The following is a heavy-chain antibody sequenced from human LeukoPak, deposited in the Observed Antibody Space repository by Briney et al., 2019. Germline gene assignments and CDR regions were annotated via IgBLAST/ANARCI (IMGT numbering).Heavy chain of an antibody. Sequence: SETLSLTCTVSGGSISSYYWSWIRQPPGKGLEWIGYIYYSRSTNYNPSLKSRVTISVDTSKNQFSLKLSSVTAADTAVYYCARILGYCSSTSCPQYYYYGMDVWGQGTTVTVSS. D-gene: IGHD2-2*03. CDR1: GGSISSYY. CDR2: IYYSRST. V-gene: IGHV4-59*01. CDR3: ARILGYCSSTSCPQYYYYGMDV. J-gene: IGHJ6*02.